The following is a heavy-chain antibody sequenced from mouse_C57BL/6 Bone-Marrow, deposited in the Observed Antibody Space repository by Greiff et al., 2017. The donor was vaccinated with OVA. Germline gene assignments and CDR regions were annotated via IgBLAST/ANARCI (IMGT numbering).Heavy chain of an antibody. J-gene: IGHJ2*01. CDR3: ARDNYYGYYFDY. V-gene: IGHV1-55*01. Sequence: VQLQQPGAELVKPGASVKMSCKASGYTFTSYWITWVKQRPGQGLAWIGDIYPGSGSTNYNEKFKSKATLTVDTSSSTAYMQLSSLTSEDSAVYYCARDNYYGYYFDYWGQGTTLTVSS. CDR1: GYTFTSYW. CDR2: IYPGSGST. D-gene: IGHD1-1*01.